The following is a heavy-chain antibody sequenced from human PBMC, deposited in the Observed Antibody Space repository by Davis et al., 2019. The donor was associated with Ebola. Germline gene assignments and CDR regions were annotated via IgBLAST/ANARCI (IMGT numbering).Heavy chain of an antibody. Sequence: SETLSLTCTVSGGSISSSSYYWGWIRQPPGKGLEWIGEINHSGSTNYNPSLKSRVTISVDTSKNQFSLKLSSVTAADTAVYYCARGRTAGYYYYGMDVWGQGTTVTVSS. J-gene: IGHJ6*02. D-gene: IGHD6-13*01. CDR3: ARGRTAGYYYYGMDV. V-gene: IGHV4-39*07. CDR2: INHSGST. CDR1: GGSISSSSYY.